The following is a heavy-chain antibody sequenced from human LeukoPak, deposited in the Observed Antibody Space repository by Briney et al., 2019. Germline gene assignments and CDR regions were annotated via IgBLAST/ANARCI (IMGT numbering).Heavy chain of an antibody. Sequence: GGSLRLSCAASGFTFSSYALHWVRQAPGKGLEWVAVISFDGREKSYADSVKGRFTISRDNSKNTLYVQMNSLRAEDTAVYYCATDNWNYVRSYYMDVWGEGTMVIVSS. CDR3: ATDNWNYVRSYYMDV. D-gene: IGHD1-7*01. CDR2: ISFDGREK. CDR1: GFTFSSYA. V-gene: IGHV3-30*01. J-gene: IGHJ6*03.